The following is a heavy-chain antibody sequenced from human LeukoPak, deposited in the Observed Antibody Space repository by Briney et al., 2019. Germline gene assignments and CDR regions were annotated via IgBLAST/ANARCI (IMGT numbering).Heavy chain of an antibody. J-gene: IGHJ4*02. CDR2: VYPGDSET. Sequence: GESLKISCKGSGYSFTNYWIGWVRQMPGKGLEWMGIVYPGDSETRYSPSFQGQVTISADKSISTAYLHWSSLKASDTAMYYCARWITEAVTGGDSWGQGTLVTVSS. CDR1: GYSFTNYW. CDR3: ARWITEAVTGGDS. V-gene: IGHV5-51*01. D-gene: IGHD6-19*01.